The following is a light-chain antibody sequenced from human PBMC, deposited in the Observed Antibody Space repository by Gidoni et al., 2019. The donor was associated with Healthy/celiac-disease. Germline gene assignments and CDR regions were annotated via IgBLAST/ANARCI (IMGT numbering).Light chain of an antibody. CDR2: GAS. CDR1: QSVSSSY. V-gene: IGKV3-20*01. J-gene: IGKJ1*01. CDR3: QQYGSSRTWT. Sequence: SVLTQSPGTLSLSPGERATLSCRASQSVSSSYLTWYQQKPGQAPRLLIYGASSRATGIPDRFSGSGSGTDFTLTISRLEPEDFAVYYCQQYGSSRTWTFXXXTKVEIK.